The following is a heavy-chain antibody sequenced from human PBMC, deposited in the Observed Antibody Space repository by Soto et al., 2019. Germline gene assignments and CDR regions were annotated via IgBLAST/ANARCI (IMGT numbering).Heavy chain of an antibody. CDR1: GRSISSYYW. V-gene: IGHV2-26*01. J-gene: IGHJ6*02. CDR3: ERIWLGGPLWSGYSYYYYYDMDV. Sequence: DTLSLTCTVSGRSISSYYWSWIRQPPRKALAWLAHIFSHDEKSYSPSLESRVTITKDSSKSQVVLTMTNMDPVDTATNYCERIWLGGPLWSGYSYYYYYDMDVWGQGTTVTLSS. CDR2: IFSHDEK. D-gene: IGHD3-3*01.